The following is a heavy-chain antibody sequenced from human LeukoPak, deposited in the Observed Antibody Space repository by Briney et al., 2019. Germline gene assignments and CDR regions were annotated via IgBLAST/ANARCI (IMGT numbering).Heavy chain of an antibody. J-gene: IGHJ4*02. CDR2: IYHSGST. CDR1: GYSISSGYY. D-gene: IGHD2-2*01. CDR3: ARHDCSSTSCYLVTGTTFNY. V-gene: IGHV4-38-2*01. Sequence: SETLSLTCAVSGYSISSGYYWGWIRQPPGKGLEWIGIIYHSGSTYYNPSLKSRVTISVDTSKNQFSLKLSSVTAADTAVYYCARHDCSSTSCYLVTGTTFNYWGQGTLVTVSS.